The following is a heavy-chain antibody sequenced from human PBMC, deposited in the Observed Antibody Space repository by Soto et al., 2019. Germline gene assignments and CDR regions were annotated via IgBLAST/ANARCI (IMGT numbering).Heavy chain of an antibody. CDR3: ARIGYCSSTSCYPPRSFDY. Sequence: ASVKVSCKASGYTFTSYGISWVRQAPGQGLEWMGWISAYNGNTNYAQKLQGRVTMTTDTSTSTAYMELRSLRSDDTAVYYCARIGYCSSTSCYPPRSFDYWGQGTLVTVS. CDR1: GYTFTSYG. J-gene: IGHJ4*02. D-gene: IGHD2-2*01. V-gene: IGHV1-18*01. CDR2: ISAYNGNT.